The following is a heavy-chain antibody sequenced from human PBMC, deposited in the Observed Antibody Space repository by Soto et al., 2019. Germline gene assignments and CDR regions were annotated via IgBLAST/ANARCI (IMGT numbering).Heavy chain of an antibody. Sequence: GGSLRLSCEASGFTFSRVSMSWVRQVPGKGLEWVASISSGSSDTWYADSVKGRFIISRDNAQNSLFLQMNTLRPEDTAMYYCARVAYWGPGTQVTAPQ. J-gene: IGHJ4*02. V-gene: IGHV3-21*01. CDR3: ARVAY. CDR1: GFTFSRVS. CDR2: ISSGSSDT.